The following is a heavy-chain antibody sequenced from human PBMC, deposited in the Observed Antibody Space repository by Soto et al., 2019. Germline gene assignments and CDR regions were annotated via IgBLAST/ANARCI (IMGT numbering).Heavy chain of an antibody. J-gene: IGHJ5*02. CDR3: ARVMRYYGSGILPVNWFDP. V-gene: IGHV1-18*01. Sequence: GASVKVSCKASGYTFTSYGISWVRQAPGQGLEWMGWISAYNGNTNYAQKLQGRVTMTTDTSTSTAYMELRSLRSDDTAVYYCARVMRYYGSGILPVNWFDPWGQGTLVTVSS. CDR2: ISAYNGNT. CDR1: GYTFTSYG. D-gene: IGHD3-10*01.